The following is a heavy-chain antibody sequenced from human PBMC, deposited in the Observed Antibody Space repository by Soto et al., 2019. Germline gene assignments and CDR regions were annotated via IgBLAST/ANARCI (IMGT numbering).Heavy chain of an antibody. J-gene: IGHJ5*02. CDR3: AKARAKIAVAGTGWFDP. Sequence: VGSLRLSCAASGFTFSSYAMSWVRQAPGKGLEWVSAISGSGGSTYYADSVKGRFTISRDNSKNTLYLQMNSLRAEDTAVYYCAKARAKIAVAGTGWFDPWGQGTLVTVSS. V-gene: IGHV3-23*01. CDR1: GFTFSSYA. D-gene: IGHD6-19*01. CDR2: ISGSGGST.